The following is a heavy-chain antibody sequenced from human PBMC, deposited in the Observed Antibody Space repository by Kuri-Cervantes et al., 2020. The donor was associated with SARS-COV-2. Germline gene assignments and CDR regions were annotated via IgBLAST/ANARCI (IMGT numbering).Heavy chain of an antibody. Sequence: LRLSCTVSGGSISSGDYYWSWIRQPPGKGLEWIGYIYYSGSTYYNPSHKSRVTISVDTSKNQFSLKLSSVTAADTAVYYCAGSITISERNFDYWGQGTLVTVSS. CDR1: GGSISSGDYY. CDR3: AGSITISERNFDY. V-gene: IGHV4-30-4*08. J-gene: IGHJ4*02. CDR2: IYYSGST. D-gene: IGHD3-3*01.